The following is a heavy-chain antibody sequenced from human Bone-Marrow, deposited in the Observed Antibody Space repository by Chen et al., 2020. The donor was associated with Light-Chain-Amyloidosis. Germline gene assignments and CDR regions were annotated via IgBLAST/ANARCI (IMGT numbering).Heavy chain of an antibody. D-gene: IGHD3-9*01. J-gene: IGHJ3*02. V-gene: IGHV3-23*01. CDR3: AKDISYDDILPGYPADAFDI. CDR2: ISGSGGSR. CDR1: A. Sequence: AMSWVRQAPGKGLEWVSTISGSGGSRYYGDSVKGRLTISRDNSKNALFLQMSSLRAEDTAVYYCAKDISYDDILPGYPADAFDIWGQGTMVTVSS.